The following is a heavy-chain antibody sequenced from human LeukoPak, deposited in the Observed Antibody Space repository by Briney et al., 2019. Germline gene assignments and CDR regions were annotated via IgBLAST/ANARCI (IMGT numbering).Heavy chain of an antibody. CDR1: GYTFTSYD. CDR2: MNPNSGNT. V-gene: IGHV1-8*02. J-gene: IGHJ4*02. Sequence: GASVKVSCKASGYTFTSYDSNWVRQATGQGLEWMGWMNPNSGNTGYAQKFQGRVTMTRNTSISTAYMELSSLRSEDTAVYYCARARKKGKYYFDYWGQGTLVTVSS. CDR3: ARARKKGKYYFDY. D-gene: IGHD1-14*01.